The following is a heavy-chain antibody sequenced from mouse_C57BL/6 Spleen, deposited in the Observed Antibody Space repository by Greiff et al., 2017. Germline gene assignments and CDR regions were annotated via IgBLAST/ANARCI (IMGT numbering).Heavy chain of an antibody. CDR2: FTMYSDAT. CDR1: YFAFMASA. V-gene: IGHV1-49*01. CDR3: ARSGDYYYDGCYAMDY. D-gene: IGHD2-4*01. J-gene: IGHJ4*01. Sequence: LKQSGAELVRPGSSVKLSCKASYFAFMASAMHWVKQRPGHGLEWIGSFTMYSDATEYSENFKGKATLTANTSSSTAYMELSSLTSEDSAVYSCARSGDYYYDGCYAMDYWGQGTSVTVSS.